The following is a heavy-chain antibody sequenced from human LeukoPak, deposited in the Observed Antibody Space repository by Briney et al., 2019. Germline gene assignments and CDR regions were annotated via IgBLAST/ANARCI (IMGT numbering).Heavy chain of an antibody. Sequence: ASVKVSCKASGYTFTSYDINRVRQATGQGLEWMGWMNPNSGNTGYAQKFQGRVTMTRNTSISTAYMELSSLRSEDTAVYYCARGSSPRRRYYYYYMDVWGKGTTVTVSS. CDR2: MNPNSGNT. CDR1: GYTFTSYD. J-gene: IGHJ6*03. V-gene: IGHV1-8*01. CDR3: ARGSSPRRRYYYYYMDV. D-gene: IGHD6-13*01.